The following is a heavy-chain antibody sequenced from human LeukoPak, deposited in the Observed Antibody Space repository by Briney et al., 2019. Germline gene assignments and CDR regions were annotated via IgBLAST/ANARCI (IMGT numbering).Heavy chain of an antibody. D-gene: IGHD6-13*01. CDR2: MNPNSGNT. V-gene: IGHV1-8*01. CDR1: GYTFTSYD. Sequence: ASVKVSCEASGYTFTSYDINWVRQATGQGLEWMGWMNPNSGNTGYAQKFQGRVTMTRNTSISTAYMELSSLRSEDTAVYYCARPIAAAGHYYYGMDVWGQGTTVTVSS. J-gene: IGHJ6*02. CDR3: ARPIAAAGHYYYGMDV.